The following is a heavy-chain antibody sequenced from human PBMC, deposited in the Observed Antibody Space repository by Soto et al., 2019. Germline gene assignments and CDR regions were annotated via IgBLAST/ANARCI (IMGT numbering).Heavy chain of an antibody. V-gene: IGHV4-59*01. CDR1: GGSISSYY. CDR2: IHYSGNT. D-gene: IGHD1-26*01. J-gene: IGHJ4*02. CDR3: ARGISGSHGGLYFDY. Sequence: PSETLSLTCTVPGGSISSYYWCWSRHHPGKGLEWIGYIHYSGNTNYNPSLKSRVTISVDTSKNQFSLKLSSVTAADTAVFYCARGISGSHGGLYFDYWGQGTLVTVSS.